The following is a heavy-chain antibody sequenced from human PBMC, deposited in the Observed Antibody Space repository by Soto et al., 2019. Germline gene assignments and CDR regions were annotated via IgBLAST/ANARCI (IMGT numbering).Heavy chain of an antibody. J-gene: IGHJ4*02. CDR1: GGSISSGDYY. Sequence: KSSETLSLTCTVSGGSISSGDYYWSWIRQPPGKGLEWIGYIYYSGSTYYNPSLKSRVTISVDTSKNQFSLKLSSVTAADTAVYYCVSQYYYDSSGYYYLGYWGQGTLATVSS. CDR3: VSQYYYDSSGYYYLGY. D-gene: IGHD3-22*01. CDR2: IYYSGST. V-gene: IGHV4-30-4*01.